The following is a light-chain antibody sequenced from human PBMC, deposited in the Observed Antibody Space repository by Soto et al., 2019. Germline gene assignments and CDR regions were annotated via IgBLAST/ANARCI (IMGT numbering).Light chain of an antibody. V-gene: IGKV1-9*01. CDR3: QQLNTLPFT. J-gene: IGKJ5*01. CDR2: EAS. CDR1: HDISTY. Sequence: DIQLTQSPSLLSASVGDRVTITGRASHDISTYLAWYQQKPGKAPKLMIYEASTLQSGVPSRFSGSGSGTEFTITISGLLSEDFATYHCQQLNTLPFTFGQGTRL.